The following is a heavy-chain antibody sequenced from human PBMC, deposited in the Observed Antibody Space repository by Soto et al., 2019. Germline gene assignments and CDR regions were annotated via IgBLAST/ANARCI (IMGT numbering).Heavy chain of an antibody. Sequence: QVQLQESGPILVKPSQTLSLTCTVSGGSISSVYDYWSWIRQSPDKGLEWIGHIDDRGSPYNNPSLTSRVTISVGTSTNQFALQLRSETAADTAVYYCARGPSGAKGDYWGQGTLVTVSS. V-gene: IGHV4-30-4*01. CDR1: GGSISSVYDY. J-gene: IGHJ4*02. D-gene: IGHD3-16*01. CDR2: IDDRGSP. CDR3: ARGPSGAKGDY.